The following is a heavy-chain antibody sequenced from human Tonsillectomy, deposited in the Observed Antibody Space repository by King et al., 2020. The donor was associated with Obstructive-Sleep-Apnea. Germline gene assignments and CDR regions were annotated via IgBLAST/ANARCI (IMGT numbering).Heavy chain of an antibody. V-gene: IGHV2-26*01. Sequence: VTLKESGPVLVKPTETLTLTCTVSGFSLSNARMGVSWIRQPPGKALEWLAHILSNDEKSYSTSLKSRLTISKHTSKSQVVLTMTNMNPMDTATYYCARSYSDFWSGYYPNWFDPWGQGTLVTVSS. CDR3: ARSYSDFWSGYYPNWFDP. D-gene: IGHD3-3*01. CDR1: GFSLSNARMG. J-gene: IGHJ5*02. CDR2: ILSNDEK.